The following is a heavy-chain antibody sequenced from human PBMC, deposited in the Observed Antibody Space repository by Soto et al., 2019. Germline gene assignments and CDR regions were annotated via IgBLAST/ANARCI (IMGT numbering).Heavy chain of an antibody. CDR3: ARDSSPYNWFDP. CDR1: GGTFSSDA. J-gene: IGHJ5*02. D-gene: IGHD6-6*01. CDR2: IIPIFGTA. V-gene: IGHV1-69*13. Sequence: SVKVSCKASGGTFSSDAISWVRQAPGQGLEWMGGIIPIFGTANYAQKFQGRVTITADESTSTAYMELSSLRSEDTAVYYCARDSSPYNWFDPWGQGTLVTVSS.